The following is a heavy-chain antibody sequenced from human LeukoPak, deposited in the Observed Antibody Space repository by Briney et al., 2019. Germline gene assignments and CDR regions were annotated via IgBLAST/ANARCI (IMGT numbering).Heavy chain of an antibody. V-gene: IGHV4-61*02. Sequence: SETLSLTCTVSGGSISSGSYYWSWIRQPAGKGLEWIGRIYTSGSTNYNPSLKSRVTISVDTSKNQFSLKLSSVTAADTAVYYCARSWGGYDFWFDPWGQGTLVNDAS. CDR2: IYTSGST. D-gene: IGHD5-12*01. J-gene: IGHJ5*02. CDR1: GGSISSGSYY. CDR3: ARSWGGYDFWFDP.